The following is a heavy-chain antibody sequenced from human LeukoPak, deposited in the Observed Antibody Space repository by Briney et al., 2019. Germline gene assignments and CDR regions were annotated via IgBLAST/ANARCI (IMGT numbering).Heavy chain of an antibody. V-gene: IGHV3-23*01. CDR1: GFTFSSYA. Sequence: GGSLRLSCAASGFTFSSYAMSWVRQAPGKGLEWVSAIRGSGGSTYYADSVKGRFTISRDNSKNTLYLQMNSLRAEDTAVYYCAKDFVRYNIQFDYWGQGALVTVSS. CDR2: IRGSGGST. J-gene: IGHJ4*02. D-gene: IGHD1-14*01. CDR3: AKDFVRYNIQFDY.